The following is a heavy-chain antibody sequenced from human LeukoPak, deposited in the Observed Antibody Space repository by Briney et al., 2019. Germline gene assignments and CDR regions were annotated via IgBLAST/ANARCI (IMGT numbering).Heavy chain of an antibody. V-gene: IGHV4-34*01. CDR3: ARDLVPSGTFDY. J-gene: IGHJ4*02. Sequence: TSETLSLTCAVYGGSFSGYYWSWIRRPPGKGLEWIGEINHSGSTNYNPSLKSRVTISVDTSKNQFSLKLSSVTAADTAVYYCARDLVPSGTFDYWGQGTLVTVSS. D-gene: IGHD1-26*01. CDR2: INHSGST. CDR1: GGSFSGYY.